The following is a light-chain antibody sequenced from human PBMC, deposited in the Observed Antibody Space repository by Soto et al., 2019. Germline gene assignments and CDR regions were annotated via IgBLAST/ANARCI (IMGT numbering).Light chain of an antibody. J-gene: IGKJ4*01. CDR2: DAS. Sequence: DIQMTQSPSSLSASVGDRVTITCRASQRITTYLNWYQQKPGKAPKLLIYDASNLETGVPSRFSGSGSGTDFTFTISSLQPEDIATYYCQQYDNLPLTFGGGTKVDIK. CDR3: QQYDNLPLT. CDR1: QRITTY. V-gene: IGKV1-33*01.